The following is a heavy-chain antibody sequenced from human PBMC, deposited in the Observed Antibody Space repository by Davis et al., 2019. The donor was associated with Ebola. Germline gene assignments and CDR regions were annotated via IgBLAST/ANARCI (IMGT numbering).Heavy chain of an antibody. CDR2: ISGSVGST. CDR1: GFTFSSYA. CDR3: AKDGGLIVVVNYYFDY. D-gene: IGHD3-22*01. J-gene: IGHJ4*02. Sequence: GGSLRLSCAASGFTFSSYAMSWVRQAPGKGLEWVSAISGSVGSTYYADSVKGRFTISRDNSKNTLYLQMNSLRAEDTAVYYCAKDGGLIVVVNYYFDYWGQGTLVTVSS. V-gene: IGHV3-23*01.